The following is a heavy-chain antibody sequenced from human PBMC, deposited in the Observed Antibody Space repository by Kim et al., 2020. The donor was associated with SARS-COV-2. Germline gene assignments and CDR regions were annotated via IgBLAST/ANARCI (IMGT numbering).Heavy chain of an antibody. J-gene: IGHJ4*02. CDR2: ISWNSGSI. CDR1: GFTFDDYA. V-gene: IGHV3-9*01. Sequence: GGSLRLSCAASGFTFDDYAMHWVRQAPGKGLEWVSGISWNSGSIGYADSVKGRFTISRDNAKNSLYLQMNSLRAEDTALYYCARVSPIYIAVADSLYYFDYWGQGTLVTVSS. CDR3: ARVSPIYIAVADSLYYFDY. D-gene: IGHD6-19*01.